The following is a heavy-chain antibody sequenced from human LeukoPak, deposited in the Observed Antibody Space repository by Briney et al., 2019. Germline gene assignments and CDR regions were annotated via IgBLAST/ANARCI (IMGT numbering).Heavy chain of an antibody. CDR1: GFTFSSYA. V-gene: IGHV3-23*01. CDR2: ISGSGGST. J-gene: IGHJ4*02. Sequence: GGSLRLSCAASGFTFSSYAMSWVRQAPGKGLEWVSAISGSGGSTYYADSVKGRLTISRDNSKNTLYLQMNSLRAEDTAVYYCAKVSDIVVVVAATDFDYWGQGTLVTVSS. CDR3: AKVSDIVVVVAATDFDY. D-gene: IGHD2-15*01.